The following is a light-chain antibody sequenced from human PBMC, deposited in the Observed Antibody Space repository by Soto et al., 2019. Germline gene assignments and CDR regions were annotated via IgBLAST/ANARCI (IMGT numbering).Light chain of an antibody. V-gene: IGKV1-39*01. CDR1: QSISNY. CDR3: QQTYNTPQT. CDR2: LAS. J-gene: IGKJ1*01. Sequence: DIQMTHSPSSLSASVGDRVTIICRASQSISNYLNWYQQRPGKAPKLLIYLASSLSSGVPSKFSGSGSGTDFTLTISVLQPEDSATYYCQQTYNTPQTFGQGTKVDIK.